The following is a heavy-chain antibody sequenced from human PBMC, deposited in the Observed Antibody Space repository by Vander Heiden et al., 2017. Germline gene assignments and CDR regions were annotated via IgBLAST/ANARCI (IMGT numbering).Heavy chain of an antibody. CDR1: GLSITYSW. CDR2: IKTKADGGKT. J-gene: IGHJ4*02. CDR3: STFPDFGSCHIPH. D-gene: IGHD3-10*01. V-gene: IGHV3-15*07. Sequence: EVRLLESGGGLVRSGGSLRLSCAVSGLSITYSWVLGVRQAPGKGLEWVGRIKTKADGGKTDDTTPVKDRFTISRDDSRDMVFLQMNSLKAEDTAVYYCSTFPDFGSCHIPHWGPGTLVTVSS.